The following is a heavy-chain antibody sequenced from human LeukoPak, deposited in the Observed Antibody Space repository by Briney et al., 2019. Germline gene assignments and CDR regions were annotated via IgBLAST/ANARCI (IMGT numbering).Heavy chain of an antibody. CDR2: INPNSGGT. Sequence: ASVKVSCKASGYTFTGYYMHWVRQAPGQGLEWMGWINPNSGGTNYAQKFQGRVTMTRDTSISTAYMELSRLRSDDTAVYYCARDRRGHYGSGSYLFWFDPWGQGTVVTVSS. V-gene: IGHV1-2*02. D-gene: IGHD3-10*01. CDR3: ARDRRGHYGSGSYLFWFDP. J-gene: IGHJ5*02. CDR1: GYTFTGYY.